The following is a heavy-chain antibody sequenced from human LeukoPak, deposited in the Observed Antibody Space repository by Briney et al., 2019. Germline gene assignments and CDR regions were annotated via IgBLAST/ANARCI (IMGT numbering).Heavy chain of an antibody. Sequence: PSETLSLTCTVSGGSISSSSYYWGWIRQPPGKGLEWIGSIYYSGSTYYNPSLKSRVTISVDTSKNQFSLKLSSVTAADTAVYYCARGGSDLNWGQGTLVTVSS. J-gene: IGHJ4*02. CDR2: IYYSGST. D-gene: IGHD6-19*01. CDR3: ARGGSDLN. V-gene: IGHV4-39*07. CDR1: GGSISSSSYY.